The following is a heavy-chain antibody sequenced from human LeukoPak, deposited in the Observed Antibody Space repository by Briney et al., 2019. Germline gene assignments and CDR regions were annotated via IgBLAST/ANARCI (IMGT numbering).Heavy chain of an antibody. D-gene: IGHD3-3*01. V-gene: IGHV1-69*13. CDR2: IIPIFGTA. CDR3: AREETIFGVVTYY. CDR1: GGTFSSYA. Sequence: ASVKVSCKASGGTFSSYAISWVRQAPGQGLEWMGGIIPIFGTANYAQKFQGRVTITADESTSTAYMELSSLRSEDTAVYYCAREETIFGVVTYYWGQGTLVTVSS. J-gene: IGHJ4*02.